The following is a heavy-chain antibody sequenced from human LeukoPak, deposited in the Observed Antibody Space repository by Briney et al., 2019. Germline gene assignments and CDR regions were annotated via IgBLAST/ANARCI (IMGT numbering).Heavy chain of an antibody. Sequence: SGGSLRLSCAASGFTFSSYAMHWVRQAPGKGLEWVAVISYDGSNKYYADSVKGRFTISRDNSKNTLYLQMNSLRAEDTAVYYCARDAAHYYDSSGYYFSAFDIWGQGTMVTVSS. CDR2: ISYDGSNK. CDR1: GFTFSSYA. V-gene: IGHV3-30*04. D-gene: IGHD3-22*01. J-gene: IGHJ3*02. CDR3: ARDAAHYYDSSGYYFSAFDI.